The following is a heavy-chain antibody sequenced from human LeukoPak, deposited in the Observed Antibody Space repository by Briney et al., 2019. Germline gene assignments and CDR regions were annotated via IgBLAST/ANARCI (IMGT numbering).Heavy chain of an antibody. D-gene: IGHD3-22*01. J-gene: IGHJ4*02. V-gene: IGHV3-23*01. CDR3: AQAMDYYASSGLDY. CDR1: GFTFSNYA. CDR2: ISGNGGST. Sequence: QPGGSLRLSCAASGFTFSNYAMSWVRQAPGKGLEWVSIISGNGGSTYYADSVKGRFTISRDNSKNTLYLQMNSLRAEDTAVYYCAQAMDYYASSGLDYWGQGTLVTVSS.